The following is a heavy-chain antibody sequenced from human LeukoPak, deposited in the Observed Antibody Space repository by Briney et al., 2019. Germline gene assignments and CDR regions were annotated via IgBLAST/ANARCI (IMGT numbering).Heavy chain of an antibody. J-gene: IGHJ5*02. CDR1: GGTFSSYA. CDR2: VIPIFGAA. CDR3: ARSQWPKAFNWFDP. D-gene: IGHD6-19*01. V-gene: IGHV1-69*13. Sequence: ASLRVSCTASGGTFSSYAISWGRRAPGQGLLWMGGVIPIFGAANYAQKFPGRVTITPRETTRTAHTELCRLRSEETALYFSARSQWPKAFNWFDPWGQGTLVTVSS.